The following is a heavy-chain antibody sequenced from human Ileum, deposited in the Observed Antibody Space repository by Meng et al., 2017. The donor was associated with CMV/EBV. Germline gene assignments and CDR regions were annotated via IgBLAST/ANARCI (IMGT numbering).Heavy chain of an antibody. V-gene: IGHV1-2*02. CDR3: ARDRGRLRFLEWLPNTANYYYGMDV. J-gene: IGHJ6*02. Sequence: HWGRQAHGQVLECMGWINPNSGGTNYAQKCQGRVTITRDTSISTAYMELSRLRSDDTAVYYCARDRGRLRFLEWLPNTANYYYGMDVWGQGTTVTVSS. CDR2: INPNSGGT. D-gene: IGHD3-3*01.